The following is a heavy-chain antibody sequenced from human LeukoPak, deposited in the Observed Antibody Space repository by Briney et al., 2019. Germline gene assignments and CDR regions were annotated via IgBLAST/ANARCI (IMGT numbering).Heavy chain of an antibody. D-gene: IGHD1-26*01. CDR2: IYSSGNT. J-gene: IGHJ6*03. CDR3: ARGGHHSPSHEDFYQYMDV. V-gene: IGHV4-4*07. CDR1: GGSISNYY. Sequence: SETLSLTCTVSGGSISNYYWSWIRQPAGKGLEWIGQIYSSGNTNYISSLKSRVTVSVDTSMNQFSLRLSSVTAADTAVYYCARGGHHSPSHEDFYQYMDVWGKGTTVTVSS.